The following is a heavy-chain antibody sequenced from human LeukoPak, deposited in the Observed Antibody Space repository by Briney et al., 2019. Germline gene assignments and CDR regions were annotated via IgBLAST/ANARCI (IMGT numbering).Heavy chain of an antibody. CDR3: ARGVCYGDRGDAFDI. J-gene: IGHJ3*02. V-gene: IGHV4-4*07. D-gene: IGHD4-17*01. CDR1: GGSIRDSY. CDR2: IYTTGST. Sequence: SETLSLTCTVSGGSIRDSYWSWIRQPAGKGLEWLGRIYTTGSTSYNPSLNSRVTMTVDTSKKQFSLRLNSVTTADTAVYYCARGVCYGDRGDAFDIWGQGTMVTVSS.